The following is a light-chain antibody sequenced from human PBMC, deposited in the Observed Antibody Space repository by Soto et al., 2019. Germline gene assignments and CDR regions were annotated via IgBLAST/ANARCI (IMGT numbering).Light chain of an antibody. CDR2: DAS. V-gene: IGKV1-5*01. CDR3: QQYENYWT. CDR1: QSISSW. J-gene: IGKJ1*01. Sequence: DIQKAQSPSTVSETGGDRVTITSRASQSISSWLDWYQHEPGKAPKLLIYDASHLGSGVPSRFSGSGSGTEFSLTISNLQPDDCATYYCQQYENYWTFGQGTKVDIK.